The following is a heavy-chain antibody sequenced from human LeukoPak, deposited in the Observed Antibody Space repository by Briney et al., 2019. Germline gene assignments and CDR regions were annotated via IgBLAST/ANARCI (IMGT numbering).Heavy chain of an antibody. Sequence: PGGSLRLSCAASGFTFSSYVMTWVRQAPGKGLEWVSGISGSGVDTFYGDSVKGRFTISRDNSKNILYLQLNSLRAEDTAVYYCTRISCTGGSCKPYSYYSLDVWGQGTTVTVSS. D-gene: IGHD2-15*01. CDR3: TRISCTGGSCKPYSYYSLDV. J-gene: IGHJ6*02. V-gene: IGHV3-23*01. CDR2: ISGSGVDT. CDR1: GFTFSSYV.